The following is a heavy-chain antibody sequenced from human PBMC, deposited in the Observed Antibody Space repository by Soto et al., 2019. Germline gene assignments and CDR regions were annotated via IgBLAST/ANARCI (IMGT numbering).Heavy chain of an antibody. CDR1: GGTFSSYA. CDR2: IIPIVTTP. V-gene: IGHV1-69*06. J-gene: IGHJ6*02. Sequence: QVRLVQSGAEVKKPGSSVKVSCEASGGTFSSYAVTWVRQAPGQGLEWMGGIIPIVTTPNYAQKFQGRLTISAAKSTSTSYMELSSLRSEDTGVYYCARVVYNFWSSDHYYGVDVWGQGTTVIVSS. D-gene: IGHD3-3*01. CDR3: ARVVYNFWSSDHYYGVDV.